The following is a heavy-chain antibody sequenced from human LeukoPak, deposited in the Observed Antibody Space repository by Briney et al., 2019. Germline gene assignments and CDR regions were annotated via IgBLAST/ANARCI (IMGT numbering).Heavy chain of an antibody. CDR3: AKDYSSSQYYFDY. V-gene: IGHV3-30*18. Sequence: GGSLRLSCAASGFTFSSCGMHWVRQAPGKGLEWVAVISYDGSNKYYADSVKGRFTISRDNSKNTLYLQMNSLRAEDTAVYYCAKDYSSSQYYFDYWGQGTLVTVSS. CDR2: ISYDGSNK. CDR1: GFTFSSCG. J-gene: IGHJ4*02. D-gene: IGHD6-19*01.